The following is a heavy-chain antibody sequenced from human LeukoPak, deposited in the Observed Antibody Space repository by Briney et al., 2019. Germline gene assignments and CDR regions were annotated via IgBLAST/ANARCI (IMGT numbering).Heavy chain of an antibody. V-gene: IGHV4-61*08. CDR3: ARKVGSSWSPFDY. CDR1: GGSVSSGGYY. D-gene: IGHD6-13*01. Sequence: SETLSLTCTVSGGSVSSGGYYWSWIRQPPGKGLEWIGYIYHSGSTNYNPSLKSRLTISLDTSKSQFSLNLSSVTRADTAVYYCARKVGSSWSPFDYWGQGTLVTVSS. CDR2: IYHSGST. J-gene: IGHJ4*02.